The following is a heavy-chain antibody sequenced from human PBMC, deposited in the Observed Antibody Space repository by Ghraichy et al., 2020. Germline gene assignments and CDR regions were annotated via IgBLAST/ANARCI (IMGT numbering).Heavy chain of an antibody. D-gene: IGHD2-2*01. CDR2: ISYDGNNK. V-gene: IGHV3-30-3*01. J-gene: IGHJ3*02. Sequence: GGSLRLSCAASGFTFSDSAMHWVRQTPGKGLEWVAVISYDGNNKYYGDSVKGRFTISRDNSKNTLYLQMNSLRVEDTAVYYFARVSRWCSSSSCYIPSASDTWGQGTMVTVSS. CDR1: GFTFSDSA. CDR3: ARVSRWCSSSSCYIPSASDT.